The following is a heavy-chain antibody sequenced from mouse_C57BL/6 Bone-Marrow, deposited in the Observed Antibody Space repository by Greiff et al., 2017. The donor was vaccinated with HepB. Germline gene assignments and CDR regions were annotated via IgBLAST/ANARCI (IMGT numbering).Heavy chain of an antibody. J-gene: IGHJ1*03. CDR2: IYPGDGDT. V-gene: IGHV1-82*01. D-gene: IGHD1-1*01. CDR1: GYAFSSSW. Sequence: QVQLQQSGPELVKPGASVKISCKASGYAFSSSWMNWVKQRPGKGLEWIGRIYPGDGDTNYNGKFKGKATLTADKSSSTAYMQLSSLTSEDSAVYFCAGDTVVATEGYFDVWGTGTTVTVSS. CDR3: AGDTVVATEGYFDV.